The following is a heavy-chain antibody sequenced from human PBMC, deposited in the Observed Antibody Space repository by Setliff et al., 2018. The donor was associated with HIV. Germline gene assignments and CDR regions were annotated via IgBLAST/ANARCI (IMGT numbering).Heavy chain of an antibody. Sequence: PSETLSLTCTVSGGSISSSTYYWGWIRQPPGKGLEWIGTIYYSGSTYYNPSLESRLTISVDTSKNQFSLKLSSVTAADTAVYYCARRDGYSYGFYFDYWGQGTLVTVS. J-gene: IGHJ4*02. CDR1: GGSISSSTYY. V-gene: IGHV4-39*01. CDR2: IYYSGST. CDR3: ARRDGYSYGFYFDY. D-gene: IGHD5-18*01.